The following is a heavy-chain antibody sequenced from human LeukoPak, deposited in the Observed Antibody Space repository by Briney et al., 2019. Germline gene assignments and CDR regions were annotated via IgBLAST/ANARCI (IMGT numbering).Heavy chain of an antibody. D-gene: IGHD3-10*01. CDR3: AKAGSFPHYFDY. CDR2: ISYDGSSK. CDR1: GFTFSSYG. Sequence: GGSLRLSCAASGFTFSSYGMHWVRQAPGKGLEWVAVISYDGSSKYYADSVKGRFTISRDNSKNTLYLQMNSLRAEDTAVYYCAKAGSFPHYFDYWGQGTLVTVSS. V-gene: IGHV3-30*18. J-gene: IGHJ4*02.